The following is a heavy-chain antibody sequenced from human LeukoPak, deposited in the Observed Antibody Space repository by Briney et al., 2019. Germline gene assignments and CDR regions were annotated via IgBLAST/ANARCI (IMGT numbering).Heavy chain of an antibody. J-gene: IGHJ1*01. V-gene: IGHV3-48*03. Sequence: GGSLRLSCAASGFTFSSYEMNWVRQAPGKGLEWVSYISSSGSTIYYADSVKGRFTISGDNAKNSLYLQMNSLRAEDTAVYYCASSVGRGAVAGTEYFQHWGQGTLVTVSS. CDR1: GFTFSSYE. CDR3: ASSVGRGAVAGTEYFQH. D-gene: IGHD6-19*01. CDR2: ISSSGSTI.